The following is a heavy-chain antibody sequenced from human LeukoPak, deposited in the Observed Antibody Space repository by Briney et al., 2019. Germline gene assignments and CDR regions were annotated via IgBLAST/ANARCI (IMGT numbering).Heavy chain of an antibody. Sequence: SETLSLTCTVSGGSISSYYWTWIRQAPGKGLEWIGYIYGNGITNYNPSLKSRVTMSVDTSKNQFSLKLTSVTAADTAVYYYARHPDYYYYMDVWGKGTTVTVSS. CDR3: ARHPDYYYYMDV. CDR2: IYGNGIT. V-gene: IGHV4-59*08. J-gene: IGHJ6*03. CDR1: GGSISSYY.